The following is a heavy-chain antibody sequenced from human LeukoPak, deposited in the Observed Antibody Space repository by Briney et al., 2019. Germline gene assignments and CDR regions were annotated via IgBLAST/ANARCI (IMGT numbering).Heavy chain of an antibody. D-gene: IGHD6-13*01. CDR3: AKAEGRVYDPLRQRLGNSYYFDY. CDR1: GFTFSSYA. V-gene: IGHV3-23*01. CDR2: ISGSGGST. J-gene: IGHJ4*02. Sequence: GGSLRLSCAASGFTFSSYAMSWVRQAPGKGLEWVSAISGSGGSTYYADSVKGRFTISRDNSKNTLYLQMNSLRAEDTAVYYCAKAEGRVYDPLRQRLGNSYYFDYWGQGTLVTVSS.